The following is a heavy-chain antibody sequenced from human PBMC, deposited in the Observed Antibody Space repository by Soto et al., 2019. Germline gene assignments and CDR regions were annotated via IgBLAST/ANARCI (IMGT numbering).Heavy chain of an antibody. V-gene: IGHV3-21*01. CDR3: ARVAY. J-gene: IGHJ4*02. Sequence: GGSLRLSCEASGFTFSSVSMNWVRQVPGKGLEWVASISSGSSHTWYADSVKGRFIISRDNAQNSLFLQMNTLRPEDTAMYYCARVAYWGPGTQVTVSS. CDR1: GFTFSSVS. CDR2: ISSGSSHT.